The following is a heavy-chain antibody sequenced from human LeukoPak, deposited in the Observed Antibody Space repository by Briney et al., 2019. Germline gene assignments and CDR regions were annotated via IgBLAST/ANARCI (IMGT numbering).Heavy chain of an antibody. D-gene: IGHD3-3*01. CDR1: GFTFSNYG. V-gene: IGHV3-30*18. Sequence: GGSLRLSCAASGFTFSNYGMHWVRQAPGKGLEWVAVISYDGSNKYYADSVKGRFTISRDNSKNTLYLQMNSLRAEDTAVYYCAKASLRFLEWLPPDAFDIWGQGTMVTVSS. CDR3: AKASLRFLEWLPPDAFDI. CDR2: ISYDGSNK. J-gene: IGHJ3*02.